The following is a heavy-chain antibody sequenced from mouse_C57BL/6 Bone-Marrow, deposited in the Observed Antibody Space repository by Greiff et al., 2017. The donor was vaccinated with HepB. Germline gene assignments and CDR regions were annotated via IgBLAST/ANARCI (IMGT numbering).Heavy chain of an antibody. Sequence: QVQLQQPGAELVKPGASVKMSCKASGYTFTSYWITWVKQRPGQGLEWIGDIYPGSGSTNYNEKFKSKATLTVDTSSSTAYMQLSSLTSEDSVVYYCARGGDSTMVTNFDYWGQGTTLTVSA. CDR2: IYPGSGST. V-gene: IGHV1-55*01. CDR1: GYTFTSYW. J-gene: IGHJ2*01. D-gene: IGHD2-2*01. CDR3: ARGGDSTMVTNFDY.